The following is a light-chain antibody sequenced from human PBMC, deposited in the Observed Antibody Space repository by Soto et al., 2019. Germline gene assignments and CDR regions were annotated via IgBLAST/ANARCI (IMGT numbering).Light chain of an antibody. Sequence: DIQMTQSPTSLSASVGDRVTITCRASQDIRNVVACYQQKPGKAPKLLSYAASTLQSGVPSRFSGSGSGKDFTLTINSLQPEDVATYSCQKYSSVPVFGPGTKVAIK. CDR3: QKYSSVPV. CDR2: AAS. J-gene: IGKJ3*01. CDR1: QDIRNV. V-gene: IGKV1-27*01.